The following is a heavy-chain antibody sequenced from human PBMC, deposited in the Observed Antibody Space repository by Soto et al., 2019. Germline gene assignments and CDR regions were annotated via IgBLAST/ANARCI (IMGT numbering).Heavy chain of an antibody. J-gene: IGHJ4*02. V-gene: IGHV3-30-3*01. Sequence: QVQLVESGGGVVQPGRSLRLSCAASGFTFSSYAMNWVRQAPGKGLEWVSFISYDGSNKYYADSVKGRFTISRDNSKNTLYLQMNSLRAEDTAVYYCAKDRSMIVLVPGYWGQGTLVTVSS. D-gene: IGHD3-22*01. CDR1: GFTFSSYA. CDR3: AKDRSMIVLVPGY. CDR2: ISYDGSNK.